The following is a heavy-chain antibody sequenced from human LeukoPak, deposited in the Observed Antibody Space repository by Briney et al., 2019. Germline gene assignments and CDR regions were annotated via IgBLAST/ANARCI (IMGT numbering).Heavy chain of an antibody. J-gene: IGHJ6*03. CDR2: INWNGGST. Sequence: PGGSLRLSCAASGFTFDDYGMSWVRQAPGKGLEWVSGINWNGGSTGYADSVKGRFTISRDNAKNSLYLQMNSLRAEDTAVYFCARDLVPIVGHYYMDVWGKGTTVTVSS. CDR3: ARDLVPIVGHYYMDV. V-gene: IGHV3-20*04. D-gene: IGHD2-21*01. CDR1: GFTFDDYG.